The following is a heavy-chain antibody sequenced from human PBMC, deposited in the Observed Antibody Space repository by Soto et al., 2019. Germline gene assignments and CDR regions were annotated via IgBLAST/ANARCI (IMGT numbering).Heavy chain of an antibody. CDR1: GFTFSSYG. CDR2: ISYDGSNK. J-gene: IGHJ4*02. Sequence: QVQLVESGGGVVQPGRSLRLSCAASGFTFSSYGMHWVRQAPGKGLEWVAVISYDGSNKYYADSVKGRFTISRDNSKNTLYLQMNSLRAEDTAVYYCAKAVTDYWGQGTLVTVSS. CDR3: AKAVTDY. V-gene: IGHV3-30*18. D-gene: IGHD4-4*01.